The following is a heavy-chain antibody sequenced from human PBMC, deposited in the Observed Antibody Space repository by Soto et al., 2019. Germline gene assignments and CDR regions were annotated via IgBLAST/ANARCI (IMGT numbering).Heavy chain of an antibody. CDR2: IYHSGST. CDR3: ARRSNSYDSSGQFAY. CDR1: GGSISSGGYS. V-gene: IGHV4-30-2*01. J-gene: IGHJ4*02. D-gene: IGHD3-22*01. Sequence: SETLSLTCAVSGGSISSGGYSWSWSRQPPGKGLEWIGYIYHSGSTYYNPSLKSRVTISVDRSKNQFSLKLSSVTAADTAVYYCARRSNSYDSSGQFAYWGQGTLVTVS.